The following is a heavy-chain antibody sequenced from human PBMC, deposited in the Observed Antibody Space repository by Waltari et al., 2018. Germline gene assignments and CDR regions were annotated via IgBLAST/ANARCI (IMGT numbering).Heavy chain of an antibody. V-gene: IGHV4-61*02. D-gene: IGHD6-13*01. CDR2: IYTSGST. CDR1: GGSISSGSYY. J-gene: IGHJ4*02. Sequence: QVQLQESGPGLVKPSQTLSLTCTVSGGSISSGSYYWSWIRQPAGNGLEWIGRIYTSGSTNYNPSLKSRVTISVDTSKNQFSLKLSSVTAADTAVYYCARASPIAAAGSIDYWGQGTLVTVSS. CDR3: ARASPIAAAGSIDY.